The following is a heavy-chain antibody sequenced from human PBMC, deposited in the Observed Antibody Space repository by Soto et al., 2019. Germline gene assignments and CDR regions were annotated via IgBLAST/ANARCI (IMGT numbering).Heavy chain of an antibody. J-gene: IGHJ3*02. CDR3: ARRIWDDVGGIDAFEI. CDR2: IYPGDSDT. CDR1: GYSFTSYW. D-gene: IGHD1-1*01. V-gene: IGHV5-51*01. Sequence: GESLKISCKGSGYSFTSYWIGWVRQMPGKGLEWMGIIYPGDSDTRYSPSFQGQVTISADKSISTAYLQWSSLKASDTAMYYCARRIWDDVGGIDAFEIRGQGTMVTVSS.